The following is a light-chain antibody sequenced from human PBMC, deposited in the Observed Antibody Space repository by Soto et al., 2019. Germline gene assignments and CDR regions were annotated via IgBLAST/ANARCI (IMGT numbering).Light chain of an antibody. CDR3: QSYDSSLSGWV. V-gene: IGLV1-40*01. Sequence: QSVLTQPPSVSRAPGQRVTISCTGSSSNIGAGYDVHWYQQLPGTAPKLLIYGNSNRPSGVPDRFSGSKSGTSASLAITGLRAEDEPDYCQSYDSSLSGWVFGGGTKLTLL. CDR2: GNS. CDR1: SSNIGAGYD. J-gene: IGLJ3*02.